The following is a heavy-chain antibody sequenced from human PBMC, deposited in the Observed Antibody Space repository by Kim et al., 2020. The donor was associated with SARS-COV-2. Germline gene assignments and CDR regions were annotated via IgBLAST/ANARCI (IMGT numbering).Heavy chain of an antibody. J-gene: IGHJ4*02. V-gene: IGHV3-48*02. CDR3: ARDAPDDYVWGSYRYTFDY. Sequence: GRFTISRDNAKNSLYLEMNSLRDEDTAVYYCARDAPDDYVWGSYRYTFDYWGQGTLVTVSS. D-gene: IGHD3-16*02.